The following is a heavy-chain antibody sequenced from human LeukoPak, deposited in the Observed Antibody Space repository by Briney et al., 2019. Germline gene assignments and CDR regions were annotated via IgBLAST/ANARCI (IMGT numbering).Heavy chain of an antibody. J-gene: IGHJ1*01. D-gene: IGHD6-19*01. CDR1: GFTFSSYG. CDR3: AKDSRIAVAGTEFQH. CDR2: IWYDGSNK. V-gene: IGHV3-33*06. Sequence: GGSLRLSCAASGFTFSSYGMHWVRQAPGKGLEWVAVIWYDGSNKYYANSVKGRVTISRDNSKNTLYLQMNSLRAEDTAVYYCAKDSRIAVAGTEFQHWGQGTLVTVSS.